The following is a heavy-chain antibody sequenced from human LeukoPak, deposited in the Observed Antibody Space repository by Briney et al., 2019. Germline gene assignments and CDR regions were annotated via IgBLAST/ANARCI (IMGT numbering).Heavy chain of an antibody. Sequence: SQTLSLTCAVSGGSISSGGYSWSWIRQPPGKGLEWIGYIYHSGSTYYNPSLKSRVTISVDRSKNQFSLKLSSVTAADTAVYYCASEYGDHEYFQHWGQGTLVTVSS. D-gene: IGHD4-17*01. CDR2: IYHSGST. CDR3: ASEYGDHEYFQH. J-gene: IGHJ1*01. V-gene: IGHV4-30-2*01. CDR1: GGSISSGGYS.